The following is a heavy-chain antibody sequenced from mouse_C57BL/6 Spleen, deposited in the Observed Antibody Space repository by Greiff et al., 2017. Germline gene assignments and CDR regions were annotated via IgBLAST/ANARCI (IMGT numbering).Heavy chain of an antibody. CDR3: ARGGYGSRYGHWYFGG. CDR2: IHPNSGST. D-gene: IGHD1-1*01. V-gene: IGHV1-64*01. Sequence: VQLQQPGAELVKPGASVKLSCKASGYTFTSYWMHWVKQRPGQGLEWIGMIHPNSGSTNYNEKFKSKATLTVDKSSSTAYMQLSSLTSEDSAVYYCARGGYGSRYGHWYFGGWGTGTTVTVSS. J-gene: IGHJ1*03. CDR1: GYTFTSYW.